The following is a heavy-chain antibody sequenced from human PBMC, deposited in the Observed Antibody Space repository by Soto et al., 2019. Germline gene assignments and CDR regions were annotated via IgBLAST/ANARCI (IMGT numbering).Heavy chain of an antibody. V-gene: IGHV4-39*01. J-gene: IGHJ5*02. Sequence: SETLSLTCTVSGCSISSGGYYWSWIRQHPGKGLEWIGYIYYSGSTYYNPSLKSRVTISVDTSKNQFSLKLSSVTAADTAVYYCARHEYFSGIMTSYNWFDPWGQGTLVTVSS. CDR3: ARHEYFSGIMTSYNWFDP. CDR2: IYYSGST. CDR1: GCSISSGGYY. D-gene: IGHD3-10*01.